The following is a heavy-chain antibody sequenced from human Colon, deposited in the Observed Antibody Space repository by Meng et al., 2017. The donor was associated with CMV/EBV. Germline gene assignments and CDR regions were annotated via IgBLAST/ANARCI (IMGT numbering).Heavy chain of an antibody. D-gene: IGHD1-26*01. CDR2: IDSDGITT. Sequence: GESLKISCAASGFSVSSYWMHWVRQTPGKGLVWVSRIDSDGITTRYADSVKGRFTFSRDNAKNTLYLQLNSLRAEDTAVYYCARAVVGGSGLDVWGQGTTVTVSS. V-gene: IGHV3-74*01. CDR3: ARAVVGGSGLDV. J-gene: IGHJ6*02. CDR1: GFSVSSYW.